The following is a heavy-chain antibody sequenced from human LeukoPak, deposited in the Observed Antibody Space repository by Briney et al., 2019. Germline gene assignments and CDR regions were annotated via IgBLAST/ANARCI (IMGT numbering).Heavy chain of an antibody. Sequence: ASVKVSCKVSGYTLTELAMRWVRQAPGKGLEWMGGFDPDDGETIYAQKFQGRVTMTEDTSTGTAYMELSSLRSEDTAVYYCASCGPADCGGDCYFDGWGQGTLVTVSS. CDR2: FDPDDGET. CDR3: ASCGPADCGGDCYFDG. CDR1: GYTLTELA. V-gene: IGHV1-24*01. D-gene: IGHD2-21*02. J-gene: IGHJ4*03.